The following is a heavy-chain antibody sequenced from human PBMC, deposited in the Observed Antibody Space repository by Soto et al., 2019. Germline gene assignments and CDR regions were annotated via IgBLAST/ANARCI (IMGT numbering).Heavy chain of an antibody. D-gene: IGHD6-13*01. J-gene: IGHJ4*02. CDR2: IYYSGST. V-gene: IGHV4-31*03. CDR3: ARLDSSSWYYFDY. Sequence: QVQLQESGPGLVKPSQTLSLTCTVSGGSIINSGYYWSWIRQHPGKGLEWIGYIYYSGSTFYNPSLKSRVTISVDPSKNHFSLKLSSVTAADTAVYYCARLDSSSWYYFDYWGQGTLVTVSS. CDR1: GGSIINSGYY.